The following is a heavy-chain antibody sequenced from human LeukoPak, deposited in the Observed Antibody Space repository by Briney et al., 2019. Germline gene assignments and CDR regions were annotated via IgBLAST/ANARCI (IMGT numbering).Heavy chain of an antibody. CDR2: IYHSGST. CDR1: GYSISSGYY. CDR3: ASSSGWKFNWFDP. J-gene: IGHJ5*02. V-gene: IGHV4-38-2*02. Sequence: SETLSLTCTVSGYSISSGYYWGWIRQPPGKGLEWIGSIYHSGSTYYNPSLKSRVTISVDTSKNQFSLQLNSVTPEDTAVYYCASSSGWKFNWFDPWGQGTLVTVSS. D-gene: IGHD6-19*01.